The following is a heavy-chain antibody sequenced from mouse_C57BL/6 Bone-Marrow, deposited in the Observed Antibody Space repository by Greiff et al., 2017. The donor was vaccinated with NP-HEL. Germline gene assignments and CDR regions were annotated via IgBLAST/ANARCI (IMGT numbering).Heavy chain of an antibody. Sequence: VKLQQSGAELVRPGTSVKMSCKASGYTFTNYWIGWAKQRPGHGLEWIGDIYPGGGYTNYNEKFKGKATLTADKSSSTAYMQFSSLTSEDSAIYYCARWRDYYGSSPWYFDVWGTGTTVTVSS. V-gene: IGHV1-63*01. CDR2: IYPGGGYT. CDR1: GYTFTNYW. J-gene: IGHJ1*03. D-gene: IGHD1-1*01. CDR3: ARWRDYYGSSPWYFDV.